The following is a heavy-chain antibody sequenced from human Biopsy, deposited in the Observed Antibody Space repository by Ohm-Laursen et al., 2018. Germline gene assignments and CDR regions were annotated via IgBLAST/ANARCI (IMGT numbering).Heavy chain of an antibody. CDR1: GDSVNKYY. D-gene: IGHD4-11*01. V-gene: IGHV4-59*02. Sequence: SGTLSLTCTVSGDSVNKYYWSWIRQRQGKGLEWIGHIYYSVMTNYNPSLQSRVSISVDTSRNQVSLTLSSVTAADTAVYYCARDSGILNYGNFKYYHYYGMDVWGQGTKVTVSS. J-gene: IGHJ6*02. CDR3: ARDSGILNYGNFKYYHYYGMDV. CDR2: IYYSVMT.